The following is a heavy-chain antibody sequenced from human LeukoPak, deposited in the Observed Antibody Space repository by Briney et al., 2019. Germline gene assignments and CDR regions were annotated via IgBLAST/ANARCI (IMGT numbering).Heavy chain of an antibody. Sequence: SETLSLTCTVSGGSISSSSFYWGWIRQPPGKGLEWIGSIYSSGSTYYNPSLQSRVTISVDTSKNQFSLKLNPVTAADTAMYYCARDSLWADSRIDYWGQGTLVTVSS. V-gene: IGHV4-39*07. J-gene: IGHJ4*02. CDR1: GGSISSSSFY. CDR2: IYSSGST. D-gene: IGHD3-22*01. CDR3: ARDSLWADSRIDY.